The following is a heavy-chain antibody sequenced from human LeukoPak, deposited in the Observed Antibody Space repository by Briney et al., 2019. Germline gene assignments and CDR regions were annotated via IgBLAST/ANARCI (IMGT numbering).Heavy chain of an antibody. CDR2: IKEEGSEK. V-gene: IGHV3-7*01. D-gene: IGHD3-10*01. Sequence: GGSLRLSCAASGFTFSDYWMTWVRQAPGKALEWVASIKEEGSEKKYVDSVKGRFTIYRDNAKNSLYLQMSSLRAEDTAVYYCARTHPRSRSFYNPQDYWGQGTLVTVSS. CDR3: ARTHPRSRSFYNPQDY. J-gene: IGHJ4*02. CDR1: GFTFSDYW.